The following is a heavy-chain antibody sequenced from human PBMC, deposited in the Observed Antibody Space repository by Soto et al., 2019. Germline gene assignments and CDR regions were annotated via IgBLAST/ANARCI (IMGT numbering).Heavy chain of an antibody. D-gene: IGHD1-7*01. CDR2: IWSDGSNK. Sequence: GGSLRLSCAASGFTFGNYGMHWVRQAPGKGLEWVAVIWSDGSNKYYADSVKGRFTISRDNSKNTLYLQMNSLRAEDTAVYYCARDNWNYVSAFDIWGQGTMVTVSS. J-gene: IGHJ3*02. CDR3: ARDNWNYVSAFDI. CDR1: GFTFGNYG. V-gene: IGHV3-33*01.